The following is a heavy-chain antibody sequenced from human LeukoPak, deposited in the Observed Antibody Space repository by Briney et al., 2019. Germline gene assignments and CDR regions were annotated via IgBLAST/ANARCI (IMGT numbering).Heavy chain of an antibody. CDR1: GGTFSSYA. D-gene: IGHD3-22*01. Sequence: ASVKVSCKASGGTFSSYAISWVRQAPGQGLEWMGRITPIFGTANYAQKFQSRVTITMDESTSTAYMELSSLRSEDTAVYYCAREYYYDSSALLEYFQHWGQGTLVTVSS. CDR2: ITPIFGTA. J-gene: IGHJ1*01. CDR3: AREYYYDSSALLEYFQH. V-gene: IGHV1-69*05.